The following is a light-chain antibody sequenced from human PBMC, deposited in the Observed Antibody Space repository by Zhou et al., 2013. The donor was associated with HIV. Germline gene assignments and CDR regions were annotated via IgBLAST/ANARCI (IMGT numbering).Light chain of an antibody. J-gene: IGKJ2*03. CDR2: DAS. CDR1: QSVSSY. V-gene: IGKV3-11*01. Sequence: EIVLTQSPATLSLSPGERATLSCRASQSVSSYLAWYQQKPGQAPRLLIYDASNRATGIPTRFSGSGSGTDFTLTISSLEPEDFAVYYCQQRSTRLRASLVQGTEDWRSN. CDR3: QQRSTRLRAS.